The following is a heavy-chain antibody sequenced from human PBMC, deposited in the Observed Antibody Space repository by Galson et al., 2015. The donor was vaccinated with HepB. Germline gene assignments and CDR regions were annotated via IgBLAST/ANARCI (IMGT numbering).Heavy chain of an antibody. CDR3: ASAFGPRGAFDI. D-gene: IGHD3-16*01. J-gene: IGHJ3*02. CDR2: INPSGGST. Sequence: SVKVSCKASGYTFTSYYMHWVRQAPGQGLEWMGIINPSGGSTSYAQKFQGRVTMTRDTSTSTVYMELSGLRSEDTAVYYCASAFGPRGAFDIWGQGTMVTVSS. CDR1: GYTFTSYY. V-gene: IGHV1-46*01.